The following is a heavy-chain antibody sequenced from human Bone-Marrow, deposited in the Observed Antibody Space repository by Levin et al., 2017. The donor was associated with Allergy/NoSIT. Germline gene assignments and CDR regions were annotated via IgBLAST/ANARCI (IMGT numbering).Heavy chain of an antibody. J-gene: IGHJ3*02. V-gene: IGHV4-59*01. CDR3: ARDMLRIAAADMRGAFDI. CDR2: IYYSGST. Sequence: SETLSLTCTVSGGSISSYYWSWIRQPPGKGLEWIGYIYYSGSTNYNPSLKSRVTISVDTSKNQFSLKLSSVTAADTAVYYCARDMLRIAAADMRGAFDIWGQGTMVTVSS. D-gene: IGHD6-13*01. CDR1: GGSISSYY.